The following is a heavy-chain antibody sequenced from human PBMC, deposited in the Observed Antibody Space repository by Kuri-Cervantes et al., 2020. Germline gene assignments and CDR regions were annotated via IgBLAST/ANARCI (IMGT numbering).Heavy chain of an antibody. J-gene: IGHJ4*02. CDR2: IYYSGST. Sequence: CTSSGGSISSYYWGWIRQPPGKGLEWIGYIYYSGSTNYNPSLKSRVTISVDTSKNQFSLKLSSVTAADTAVYYCARGGFRHIDYWGQGTLVTVSS. CDR1: GGSISSYY. V-gene: IGHV4-59*01. CDR3: ARGGFRHIDY. D-gene: IGHD3-10*01.